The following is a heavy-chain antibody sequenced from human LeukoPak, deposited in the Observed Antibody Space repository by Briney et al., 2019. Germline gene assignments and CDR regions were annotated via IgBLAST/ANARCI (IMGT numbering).Heavy chain of an antibody. Sequence: PSETLSLTCTASGGSISSTSYYWGWIRQPPGKGLEWIGSIYYSGSTYYNPSLKSRVTISVDTSKNQFSLKLSSVTAADTAVYYCARHRGTWGSFDYWGQGTLVTVSS. V-gene: IGHV4-39*01. J-gene: IGHJ4*02. CDR2: IYYSGST. CDR1: GGSISSTSYY. CDR3: ARHRGTWGSFDY. D-gene: IGHD7-27*01.